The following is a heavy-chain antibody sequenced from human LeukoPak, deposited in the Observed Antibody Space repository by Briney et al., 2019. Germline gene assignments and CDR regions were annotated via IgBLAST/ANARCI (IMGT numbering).Heavy chain of an antibody. D-gene: IGHD3-16*02. Sequence: SETLSLTCTVSGGSISSYYWSWIRQPPGKGLEWIGEINHSGSTNYNPSLKSRVTISVDTSKNQFSLKLSSVTAADTAVYYCAREGLSYDYVWGSYRHPIDYWGQGTLVTVSS. CDR1: GGSISSYY. J-gene: IGHJ4*02. V-gene: IGHV4-34*01. CDR2: INHSGST. CDR3: AREGLSYDYVWGSYRHPIDY.